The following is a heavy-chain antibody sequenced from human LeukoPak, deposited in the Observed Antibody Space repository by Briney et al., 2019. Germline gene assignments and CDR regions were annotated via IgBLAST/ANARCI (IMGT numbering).Heavy chain of an antibody. J-gene: IGHJ4*02. V-gene: IGHV4-39*01. D-gene: IGHD3-16*02. CDR2: IYYSGST. CDR1: GGSITSSSYY. Sequence: PSETLSLTCTVSGGSITSSSYYWGWIRQPPGKGLEWIGTIYYSGSTYYNPSLKSRVTISVDTSKNQFSPRLSSVTAADTAVYYCARRATAWGVIRNDYWGQGTLVTVSS. CDR3: ARRATAWGVIRNDY.